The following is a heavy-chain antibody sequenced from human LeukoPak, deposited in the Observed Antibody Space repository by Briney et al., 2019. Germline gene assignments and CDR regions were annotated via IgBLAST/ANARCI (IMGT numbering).Heavy chain of an antibody. J-gene: IGHJ4*02. CDR2: ISSSSSYI. D-gene: IGHD1-26*01. V-gene: IGHV3-21*01. Sequence: GGSLRLSCAASGFTFSSYSMNWVRQAPGMGLEWVSSISSSSSYIYYADSVKGRFTISRDNAKNSLYLQMNSLRAEDTAVYYCARAAVGATRTYYFDYWGQGTLVTVSS. CDR1: GFTFSSYS. CDR3: ARAAVGATRTYYFDY.